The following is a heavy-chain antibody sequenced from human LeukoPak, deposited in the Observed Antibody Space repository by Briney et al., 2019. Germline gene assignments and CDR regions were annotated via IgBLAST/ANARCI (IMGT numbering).Heavy chain of an antibody. V-gene: IGHV1-2*02. CDR1: GYTFTGYY. Sequence: ASVKVSCKASGYTFTGYYMHWVRQAPGQGLEWMGWINPNSGGTNYAQKFQGRVTMTRNTSISTAYMELSSLRSEDTAVYYCAREVSRYGMDVWGQGTTVTVSS. CDR2: INPNSGGT. D-gene: IGHD3-3*02. J-gene: IGHJ6*02. CDR3: AREVSRYGMDV.